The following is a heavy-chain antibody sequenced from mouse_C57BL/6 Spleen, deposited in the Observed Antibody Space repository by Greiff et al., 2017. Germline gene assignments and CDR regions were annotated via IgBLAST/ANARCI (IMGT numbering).Heavy chain of an antibody. CDR2: IDPSDSET. V-gene: IGHV1-52*01. J-gene: IGHJ2*01. D-gene: IGHD1-1*01. CDR1: GYTFTSYW. CDR3: ASDYYGSSPYFDY. Sequence: QVQLQQPGAELVRPGSSVKLSCKASGYTFTSYWMHWVKQRPIQGLEWIGNIDPSDSETHYNQKFKDKATLTVDKSSSTAYMQLSSLTSEDSAVYYCASDYYGSSPYFDYWGQGTTLTVSS.